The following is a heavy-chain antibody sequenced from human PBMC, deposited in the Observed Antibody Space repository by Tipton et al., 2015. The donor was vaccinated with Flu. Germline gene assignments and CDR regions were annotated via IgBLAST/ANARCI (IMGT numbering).Heavy chain of an antibody. CDR3: ARRDYSNYVSEPKNWFDS. CDR2: IFHSGNS. CDR1: GYSIRSSNYY. Sequence: TLSLTCAVSGYSIRSSNYYWGWIWQPPGKGLEWIGNIFHSGNSYHNPSLKSRVTMSIETSKNQFSLKLSSVTAADTAVYYCARRDYSNYVSEPKNWFDSWGQGALVIVSS. J-gene: IGHJ5*01. D-gene: IGHD4-11*01. V-gene: IGHV4-38-2*01.